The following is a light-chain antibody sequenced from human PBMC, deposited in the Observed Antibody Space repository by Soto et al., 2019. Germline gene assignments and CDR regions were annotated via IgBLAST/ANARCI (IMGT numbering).Light chain of an antibody. Sequence: DIQMTQSPSTLSASVGDSVTITCRASQSISSWLAWYQQKPGKAPNLLIYKASSFKSGVPSRFSGSASGTEFTLTISGLQPDDFASYYCQQYNSYSPITFGQGTRLEIK. V-gene: IGKV1-5*03. CDR2: KAS. J-gene: IGKJ5*01. CDR1: QSISSW. CDR3: QQYNSYSPIT.